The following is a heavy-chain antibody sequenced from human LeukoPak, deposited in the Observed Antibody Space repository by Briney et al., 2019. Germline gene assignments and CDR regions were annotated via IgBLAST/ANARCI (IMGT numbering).Heavy chain of an antibody. CDR2: INPNSGGT. J-gene: IGHJ6*02. V-gene: IGHV1-2*02. D-gene: IGHD2-2*01. CDR1: GYTFTGYC. CDR3: ARDRGSPDIVVVPAARGYYYYYGMDV. Sequence: ASVKVSCKASGYTFTGYCMHWVRQAPGQGLEWMGWINPNSGGTNYAQKFQGRVTMTRDTSISTAYMELSRLRSDDTAVYYCARDRGSPDIVVVPAARGYYYYYGMDVWGQGTTVTVSS.